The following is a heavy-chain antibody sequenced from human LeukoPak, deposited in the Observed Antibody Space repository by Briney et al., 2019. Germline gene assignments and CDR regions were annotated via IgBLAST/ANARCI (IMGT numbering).Heavy chain of an antibody. CDR1: GGSISSYY. J-gene: IGHJ4*02. CDR2: IYYSGST. CDR3: ARLPPVGPGLDDY. D-gene: IGHD3/OR15-3a*01. Sequence: SSETLSLTCTVSGGSISSYYWSWIRQPPGKGLEWIGYIYYSGSTNYNPSLKSRVSISADTSKNQFSLKLSSVTAADTAVYYCARLPPVGPGLDDYWGQGTLVTVSS. V-gene: IGHV4-59*01.